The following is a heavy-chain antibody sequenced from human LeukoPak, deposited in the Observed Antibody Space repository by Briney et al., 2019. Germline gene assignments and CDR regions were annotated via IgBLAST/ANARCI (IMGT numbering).Heavy chain of an antibody. Sequence: ASVKVSCKASGYTFTVYYKHWVRQAPGQGLEWVGWINPNSGGTNYAQKFQGRVTMTRDTSISTAYMELSRLLSGDTAVYYCARGKTMVYCGGDCYRFDNWGQGTLVTVSS. CDR1: GYTFTVYY. CDR3: ARGKTMVYCGGDCYRFDN. J-gene: IGHJ4*02. CDR2: INPNSGGT. V-gene: IGHV1-2*02. D-gene: IGHD2-21*02.